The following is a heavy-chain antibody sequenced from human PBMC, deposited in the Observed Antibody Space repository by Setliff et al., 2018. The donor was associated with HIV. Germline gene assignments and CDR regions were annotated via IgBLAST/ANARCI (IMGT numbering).Heavy chain of an antibody. V-gene: IGHV4-61*02. CDR1: SGSISSGNYF. J-gene: IGHJ5*02. D-gene: IGHD3-22*01. CDR2: TYTSGST. CDR3: ARGTGYYYDSSGSNCFDP. Sequence: SETLSLTCTVSSGSISSGNYFWNWIRQPAGKGLEWIGRTYTSGSTHYNPSLESRVTMSVDTSKNQFSLKLSSVTAADTAVYYCARGTGYYYDSSGSNCFDPWGQGTLVTVSS.